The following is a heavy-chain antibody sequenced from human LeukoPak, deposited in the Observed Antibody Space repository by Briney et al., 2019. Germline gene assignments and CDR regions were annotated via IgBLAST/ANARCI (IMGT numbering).Heavy chain of an antibody. J-gene: IGHJ4*02. CDR2: IYYSGST. Sequence: SETLSLTCTVSGGSISSSIYYWGWIRQPPGKGLEWIGSIYYSGSTYYNPSLKSRVTISVDTSKNQFSLKLSSVTAADTAVYYCARAEVTIFGYWGQGTMVTVSS. CDR1: GGSISSSIYY. D-gene: IGHD3-3*01. CDR3: ARAEVTIFGY. V-gene: IGHV4-39*01.